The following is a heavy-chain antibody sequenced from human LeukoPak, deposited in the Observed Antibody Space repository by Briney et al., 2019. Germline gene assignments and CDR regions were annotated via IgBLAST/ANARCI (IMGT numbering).Heavy chain of an antibody. CDR3: AKGDSGSYGALDI. J-gene: IGHJ3*02. Sequence: PGRSLRLSCAASGFTFSTYGMHWVRQAPGKGLEWVAVIWYDGSNKYHADSVKGRFAISRDNSKSTLYLQMNSLRAEDTAVYYCAKGDSGSYGALDIWGQGAMVTVSS. V-gene: IGHV3-33*03. CDR1: GFTFSTYG. D-gene: IGHD1-26*01. CDR2: IWYDGSNK.